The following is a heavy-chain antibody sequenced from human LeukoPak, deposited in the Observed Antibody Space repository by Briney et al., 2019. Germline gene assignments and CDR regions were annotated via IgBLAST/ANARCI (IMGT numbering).Heavy chain of an antibody. Sequence: GGSLRLSCAASGFTLSSYAMSWVRQGPGKGLEWVSSISVSGNTYHADSVRGRFTISRDSSKNTLYLQMNSLRADDTAVYYCAKDHQEGYLNAFDIWGQGTMVAVSS. CDR1: GFTLSSYA. V-gene: IGHV3-23*01. CDR2: ISVSGNT. J-gene: IGHJ3*02. D-gene: IGHD5-12*01. CDR3: AKDHQEGYLNAFDI.